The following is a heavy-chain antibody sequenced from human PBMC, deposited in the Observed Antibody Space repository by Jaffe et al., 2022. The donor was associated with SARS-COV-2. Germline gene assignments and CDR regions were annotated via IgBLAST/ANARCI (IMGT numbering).Heavy chain of an antibody. Sequence: QVQLVESGGGVVQPGGSLRLSCAASGFTFSRYGMHWVRQAPGKGLEWVAVISYDGSNKYYADSLKGRFTISRDNSKNTLYLQMNSLRVEDTAVYYCAKSETATRYYGMDVWGQGTTVTVS. CDR3: AKSETATRYYGMDV. CDR2: ISYDGSNK. J-gene: IGHJ6*02. CDR1: GFTFSRYG. V-gene: IGHV3-30*18. D-gene: IGHD5-18*01.